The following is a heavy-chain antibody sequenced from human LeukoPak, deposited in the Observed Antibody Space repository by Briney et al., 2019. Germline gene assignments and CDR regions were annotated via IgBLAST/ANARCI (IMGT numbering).Heavy chain of an antibody. J-gene: IGHJ4*02. V-gene: IGHV3-11*04. CDR1: GFTFSDYY. CDR3: ARDFPDYDFWSGYPDY. Sequence: GSLRLSCAASGFTFSDYYMSWIRQAPGKGLEWVSYISSSGSTIYYADSVKGRFTISRDNAKNSLYLQMNSLRAEDTAVYYCARDFPDYDFWSGYPDYWGQGTLVTVSS. CDR2: ISSSGSTI. D-gene: IGHD3-3*01.